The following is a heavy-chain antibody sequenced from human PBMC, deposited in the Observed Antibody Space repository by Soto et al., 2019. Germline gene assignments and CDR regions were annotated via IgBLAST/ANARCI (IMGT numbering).Heavy chain of an antibody. D-gene: IGHD3-22*01. CDR3: ASSLRDSSGYWGYYFDY. CDR1: GYTFTSYG. J-gene: IGHJ4*02. Sequence: ASVKVSCKASGYTFTSYGISWVRQAPGQGLEWMGWISAYNGNTNYAQKLQGRVTMTTDTSTSTAYMELRSLSSDDTAFYYCASSLRDSSGYWGYYFDYWGQGTLVTVSS. CDR2: ISAYNGNT. V-gene: IGHV1-18*01.